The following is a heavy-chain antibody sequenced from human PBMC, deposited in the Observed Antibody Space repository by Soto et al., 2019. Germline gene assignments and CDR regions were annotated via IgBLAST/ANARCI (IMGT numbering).Heavy chain of an antibody. D-gene: IGHD5-18*01. J-gene: IGHJ4*02. Sequence: QVQLVQSGAEVKKPESSVKVSCKAPGGTFSTYAISWVRQAPGQGLEWMGGIIPIFGTANYAQRFQDRVTXTXDESMTTVYMALSSLRSEDTGVYFCASGIQLWLRRINNGYSGWGQGTLVTVSS. V-gene: IGHV1-69*05. CDR3: ASGIQLWLRRINNGYSG. CDR2: IIPIFGTA. CDR1: GGTFSTYA.